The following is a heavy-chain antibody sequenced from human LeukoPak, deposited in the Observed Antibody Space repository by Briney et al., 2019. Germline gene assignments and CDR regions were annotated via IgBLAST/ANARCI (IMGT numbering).Heavy chain of an antibody. Sequence: PGGSLRLSCAASGFTFSDYYMSWIRQAPGKGLEWVSYISSSGSTIYYADSVKGRFTISRDNAKNTLYLQMNSLRSDDTAVYYCARGPPHYYGMDVWGQGTTVTVSS. CDR1: GFTFSDYY. CDR3: ARGPPHYYGMDV. V-gene: IGHV3-11*01. CDR2: ISSSGSTI. J-gene: IGHJ6*02.